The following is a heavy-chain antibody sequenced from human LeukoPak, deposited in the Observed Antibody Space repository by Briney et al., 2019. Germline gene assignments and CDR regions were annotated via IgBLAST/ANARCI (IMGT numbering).Heavy chain of an antibody. CDR1: GFTFSSFA. Sequence: GGSLRLSCAASGFTFSSFAMHWVRQAPGKGLEWVAIMSYDGSNKYYADSVKGRFTISRDNSKNTWNLQMNSLRAEDTAVYYCASGYDTSGYYNYYFDYWGQGTLVTVSS. V-gene: IGHV3-30-3*01. CDR3: ASGYDTSGYYNYYFDY. CDR2: MSYDGSNK. D-gene: IGHD3-22*01. J-gene: IGHJ4*02.